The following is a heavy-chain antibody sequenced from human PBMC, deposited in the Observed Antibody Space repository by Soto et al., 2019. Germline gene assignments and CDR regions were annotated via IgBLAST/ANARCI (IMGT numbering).Heavy chain of an antibody. CDR2: INAGNGNT. V-gene: IGHV1-3*01. D-gene: IGHD3-3*01. CDR3: ARDGVEYYEFSSVSCGFDP. Sequence: ASVKVSCKASGYTFTSYAMHWVRQAPGQRLEWMGWINAGNGNTKYSQKFQGRVTITRDTSASTAYMELSSLRSEDTAVYYCARDGVEYYEFSSVSCGFDPWGQGTLVTVSS. J-gene: IGHJ5*02. CDR1: GYTFTSYA.